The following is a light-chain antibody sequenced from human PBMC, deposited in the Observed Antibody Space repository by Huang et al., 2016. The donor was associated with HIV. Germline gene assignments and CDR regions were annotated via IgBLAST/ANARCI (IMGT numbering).Light chain of an antibody. Sequence: EIVMTQSPATLSVSPGERATLSCWASQSVSNNLAWYQQKPGQAPRLRTTGASPRATGIPARFSGSGSGTEFTLTISSLQSEDFAVYYCQQYNNWPQTFGQGTKVDIK. V-gene: IGKV3-15*01. CDR3: QQYNNWPQT. CDR1: QSVSNN. J-gene: IGKJ1*01. CDR2: GAS.